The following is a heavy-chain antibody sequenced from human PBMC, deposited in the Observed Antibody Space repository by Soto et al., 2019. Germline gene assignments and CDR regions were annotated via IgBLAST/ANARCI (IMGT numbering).Heavy chain of an antibody. V-gene: IGHV3-30*18. CDR1: GFAFTTYN. Sequence: QVQLVESGGGVVEPGRSLRLSCAASGFAFTTYNIHWVRQAPNKGLEWVAVIAYDGSFKTYADSVKGRFIVSRHNPKKMAFLEINMLGLEDTAVYYCAKDRGGSWAFDYWGQGTLVTVSS. J-gene: IGHJ4*02. CDR2: IAYDGSFK. CDR3: AKDRGGSWAFDY. D-gene: IGHD2-15*01.